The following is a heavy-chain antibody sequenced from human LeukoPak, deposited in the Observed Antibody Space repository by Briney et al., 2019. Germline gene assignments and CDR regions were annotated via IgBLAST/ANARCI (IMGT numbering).Heavy chain of an antibody. Sequence: ASVKVSCKASGYTFTSYYMHWVRQAPGQGLEWMGIINPSGGSTSYAQKFQGRVTMTRDTSISTAYMELSRLRSDDTAVYYCASTPNYYGSGLNYWGQGTLVTVSS. CDR1: GYTFTSYY. CDR2: INPSGGST. D-gene: IGHD3-10*01. V-gene: IGHV1-46*01. J-gene: IGHJ4*02. CDR3: ASTPNYYGSGLNY.